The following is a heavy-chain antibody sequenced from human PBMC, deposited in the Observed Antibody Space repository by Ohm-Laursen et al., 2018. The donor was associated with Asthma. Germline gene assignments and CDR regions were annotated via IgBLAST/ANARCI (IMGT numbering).Heavy chain of an antibody. D-gene: IGHD2-2*01. CDR1: GFTFSDSY. CDR2: IGPSSRDI. CDR3: ARVNVVVVPAAHRQYYNWFDP. J-gene: IGHJ5*02. V-gene: IGHV3-11*05. Sequence: SLRLSCAASGFTFSDSYMSWIRLAPGKGLESFSYIGPSSRDIMYVDSVKGRFSISRDNAKNSLYLQMNSLRAEDTAVYYCARVNVVVVPAAHRQYYNWFDPWGQGTMVTVSS.